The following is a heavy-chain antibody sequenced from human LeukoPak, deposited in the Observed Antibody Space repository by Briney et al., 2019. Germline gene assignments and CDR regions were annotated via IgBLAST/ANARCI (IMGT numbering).Heavy chain of an antibody. CDR2: ISAYNGNT. D-gene: IGHD3-22*01. CDR3: ARDRITMIVVDHDAFDI. CDR1: VYTLTSYV. J-gene: IGHJ3*02. Sequence: ASVNVSCKASVYTLTSYVISWVRQAPGQGLEWMGWISAYNGNTNYAQKLQGRVTMTTDTSTSTAYMELRSLRSDDTAVYYCARDRITMIVVDHDAFDIWGQGTMVTVSS. V-gene: IGHV1-18*01.